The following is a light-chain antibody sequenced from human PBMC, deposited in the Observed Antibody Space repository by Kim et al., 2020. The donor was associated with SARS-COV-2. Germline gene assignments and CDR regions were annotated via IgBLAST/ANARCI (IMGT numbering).Light chain of an antibody. CDR3: QQYDRYWA. J-gene: IGKJ1*01. Sequence: SASIGDSVTITCRASQSISNYLAWYQQRPGQAPKLLVYDASTLNRGVPSRFRGSVSGTEFTLTIGGLQSDDFATYYCQQYDRYWAFGQGTKVDIK. CDR2: DAS. CDR1: QSISNY. V-gene: IGKV1-5*01.